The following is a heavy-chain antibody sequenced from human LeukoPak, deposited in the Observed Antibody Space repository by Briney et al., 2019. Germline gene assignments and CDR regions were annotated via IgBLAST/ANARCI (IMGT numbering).Heavy chain of an antibody. Sequence: GGSLRLSCAASGFTFSSFAMSWVRQAPGKGLEWVSAISGSGGSTYYADSVKGRFTISRDNSKNTLYLQMSSLRAEDTAVYYCAKEANPRGYSYGYPNDYWGQGTLVTVSS. D-gene: IGHD5-18*01. CDR3: AKEANPRGYSYGYPNDY. V-gene: IGHV3-23*01. J-gene: IGHJ4*02. CDR2: ISGSGGST. CDR1: GFTFSSFA.